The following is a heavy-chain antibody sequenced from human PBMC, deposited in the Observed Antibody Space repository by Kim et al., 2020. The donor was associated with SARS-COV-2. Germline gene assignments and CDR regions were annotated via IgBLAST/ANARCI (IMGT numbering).Heavy chain of an antibody. D-gene: IGHD1-26*01. V-gene: IGHV4-4*07. CDR3: ARRESGSNYFDY. Sequence: SETLSLTCSVSGGSISSNYWSWIRQPAGKGLEWIGRIYPGGSTNYNPSLKSRVTMSVDTPKNQFSLKLSSVTAADTAVYYCARRESGSNYFDYWGQGTLVTVSS. CDR1: GGSISSNY. CDR2: IYPGGST. J-gene: IGHJ4*02.